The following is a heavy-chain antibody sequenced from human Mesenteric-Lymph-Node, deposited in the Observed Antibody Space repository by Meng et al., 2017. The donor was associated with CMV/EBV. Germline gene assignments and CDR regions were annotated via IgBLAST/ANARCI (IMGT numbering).Heavy chain of an antibody. Sequence: GESLKISCAASGFTFSSYAMHWVRQAPGKGLEYVSAISSNGGSTYYADSVKGRFTISRDNSKNTLYLQMNSLRTEDTAVYYCAKVLGGYCSSTSCYPDYWGQGTLVTVSS. CDR3: AKVLGGYCSSTSCYPDY. CDR1: GFTFSSYA. V-gene: IGHV3-64*02. CDR2: ISSNGGST. D-gene: IGHD2-2*01. J-gene: IGHJ4*02.